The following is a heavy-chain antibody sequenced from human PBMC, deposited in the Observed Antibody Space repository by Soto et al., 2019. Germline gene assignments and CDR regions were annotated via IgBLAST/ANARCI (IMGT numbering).Heavy chain of an antibody. V-gene: IGHV3-33*01. Sequence: GGSLRLSCAASGFTFSSYGMHWVRQAPGKGLEWVAVIWYDGSNKYYADSVKGRFTISRDNSKNTLYLQMNSLRAEDTAVYYCARERGSGNDAFDIWGQGTMVTVSS. J-gene: IGHJ3*02. D-gene: IGHD3-10*01. CDR1: GFTFSSYG. CDR2: IWYDGSNK. CDR3: ARERGSGNDAFDI.